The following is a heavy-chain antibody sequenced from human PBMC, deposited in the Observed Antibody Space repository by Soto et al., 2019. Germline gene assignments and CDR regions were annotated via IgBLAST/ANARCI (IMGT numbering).Heavy chain of an antibody. V-gene: IGHV3-23*01. Sequence: EVRLLESGGGLVKPGGSLRLSCATSGLTFSNYAMSWVRQAPGGGLEWVSSMSGSSSTTYYADSVRGRFTISRDRSKNTMYLQMNNLRAEDTAVYYCAKGEGVSWDYYYGMDVWGQGTTVTVSS. J-gene: IGHJ6*02. D-gene: IGHD3-10*01. CDR2: MSGSSSTT. CDR1: GLTFSNYA. CDR3: AKGEGVSWDYYYGMDV.